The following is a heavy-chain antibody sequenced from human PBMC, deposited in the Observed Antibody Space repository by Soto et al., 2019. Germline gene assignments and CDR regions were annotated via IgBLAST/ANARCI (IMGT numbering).Heavy chain of an antibody. J-gene: IGHJ4*02. Sequence: VQLVSSGAEVKKPGASVKVSCRASGYTFTDYYIHWVRQAPGQGLQWVGWINPNSGATEYAQKFQGRVTMTRDPSISTVYMEVTRLRSDDTALYFCARAAPLRYSGYALDHWGQGTRVTVST. CDR3: ARAAPLRYSGYALDH. CDR2: INPNSGAT. CDR1: GYTFTDYY. D-gene: IGHD5-12*01. V-gene: IGHV1-2*02.